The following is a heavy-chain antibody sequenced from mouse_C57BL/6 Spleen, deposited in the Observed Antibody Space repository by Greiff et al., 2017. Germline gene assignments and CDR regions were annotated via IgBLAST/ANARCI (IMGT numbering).Heavy chain of an antibody. CDR3: ARECYAGTGFYAMDY. V-gene: IGHV5-17*01. CDR2: ISSGSSTI. CDR1: GFTFSDYG. D-gene: IGHD2-12*01. Sequence: DVMLVESGGGLVKPGGSLKLSCAASGFTFSDYGMHWVRQAPEKGLEWVAYISSGSSTIYSADTVKGRFTISSEHAKNTLFLQMTRLRSERTAMDYCARECYAGTGFYAMDYWGQGTSVTVSS. J-gene: IGHJ4*01.